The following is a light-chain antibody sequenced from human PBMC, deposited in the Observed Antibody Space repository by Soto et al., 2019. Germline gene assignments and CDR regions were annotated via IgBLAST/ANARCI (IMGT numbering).Light chain of an antibody. CDR2: DVS. Sequence: DIHMTQSPSTLSASVGDTVAITCRASESVTSWLAWYQQKPGKAPKLLIYDVSYLESGVPSRVNGRTSGTEFTLTISSQQPDDLGNYHIEQYAAFSRTFGQGTTVDIK. V-gene: IGKV1-5*01. CDR3: EQYAAFSRT. CDR1: ESVTSW. J-gene: IGKJ1*01.